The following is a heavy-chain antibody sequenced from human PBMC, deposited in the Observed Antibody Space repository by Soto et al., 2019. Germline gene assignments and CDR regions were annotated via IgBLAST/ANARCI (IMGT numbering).Heavy chain of an antibody. J-gene: IGHJ4*02. V-gene: IGHV3-64D*08. CDR2: ISRSGDNT. Sequence: GGSLRLSCSASGFTSSHYDMHWVRQAPGKGLEYVSLISRSGDNTYYADSVKGRFTISRDNSKSTLYLQMSSLRVEDTAVYHCVKPVWGSYRPIDYWGQGILVTVSS. CDR3: VKPVWGSYRPIDY. CDR1: GFTSSHYD. D-gene: IGHD3-16*02.